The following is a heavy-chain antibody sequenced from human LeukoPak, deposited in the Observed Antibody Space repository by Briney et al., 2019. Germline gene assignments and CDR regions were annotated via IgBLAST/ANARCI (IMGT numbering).Heavy chain of an antibody. J-gene: IGHJ4*02. CDR2: ISGSGGST. CDR3: AKDRPVDYYGSGSPFDY. V-gene: IGHV3-23*01. D-gene: IGHD3-10*01. CDR1: GFTFSSYA. Sequence: GGSLRLSCAASGFTFSSYAMSWVRQAPGKGLEWVSAISGSGGSTYYADSVKGRFTISRDNSKNTLYLQVNSLRAEDTAVYYCAKDRPVDYYGSGSPFDYWGQGTLVTVSS.